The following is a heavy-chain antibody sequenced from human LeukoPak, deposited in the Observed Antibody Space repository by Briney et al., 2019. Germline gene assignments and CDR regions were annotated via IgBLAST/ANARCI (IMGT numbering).Heavy chain of an antibody. CDR2: IYYSGST. D-gene: IGHD2-21*01. Sequence: PSETLSLTCTVSGGSISSYYWSWIRQPPGKGLEWIGYIYYSGSTNYNPSLKSRVTISVDTSKNQFSLKLSSVTAADTAVYYCARAVDTVVVDPYYYYGMDVWGQGTTVTVSS. CDR3: ARAVDTVVVDPYYYYGMDV. V-gene: IGHV4-59*01. CDR1: GGSISSYY. J-gene: IGHJ6*02.